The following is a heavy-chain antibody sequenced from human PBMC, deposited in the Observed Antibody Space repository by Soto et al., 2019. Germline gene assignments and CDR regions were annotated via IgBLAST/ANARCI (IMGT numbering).Heavy chain of an antibody. J-gene: IGHJ5*02. Sequence: QLQLQESGSGLVKPSQTLSLTCAVSVGSLSSGGYYWSWIRQPPGKGLEWIGYIDHSGSNYYNPSLKSRVTIAVDRAKYHFSLELSSVTAGDTAVYYCARVPRPWGQGTLVTVSS. CDR2: IDHSGSN. CDR3: ARVPRP. V-gene: IGHV4-30-2*01. CDR1: VGSLSSGGYY.